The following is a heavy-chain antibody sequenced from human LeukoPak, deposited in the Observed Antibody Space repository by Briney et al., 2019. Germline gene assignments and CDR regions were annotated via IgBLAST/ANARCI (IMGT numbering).Heavy chain of an antibody. CDR3: AGGHGGIWFGESHFDY. D-gene: IGHD3-10*01. Sequence: GGSLRLSCAASGFTLNNYGMHWVRQAPGKGLEWVAVIWFDGTNKYYADSVKGRFTISRDNFKNTLYLEMNSLTAEDTAVYYCAGGHGGIWFGESHFDYWGQGTLVTVSS. CDR1: GFTLNNYG. V-gene: IGHV3-33*01. CDR2: IWFDGTNK. J-gene: IGHJ4*02.